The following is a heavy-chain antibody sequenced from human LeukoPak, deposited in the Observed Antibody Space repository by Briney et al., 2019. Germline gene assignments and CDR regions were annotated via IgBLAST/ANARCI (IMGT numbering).Heavy chain of an antibody. D-gene: IGHD5-18*01. CDR1: GYTFTSYD. Sequence: ASVKVSCKASGYTFTSYDINWVRQATGQGLEWMGWMNPNSGNTGYAQKFQGRVTMTRDTSTSTVYMELSSLRSEDTAVYYCARIRGYSYGYRYFDYWGQGTLVTVSS. CDR3: ARIRGYSYGYRYFDY. V-gene: IGHV1-8*01. J-gene: IGHJ4*02. CDR2: MNPNSGNT.